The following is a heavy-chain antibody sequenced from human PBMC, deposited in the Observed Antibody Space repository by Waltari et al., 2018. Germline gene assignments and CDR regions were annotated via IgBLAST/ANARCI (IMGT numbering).Heavy chain of an antibody. CDR2: IHPSGTT. CDR3: ARDRGLRGGYDS. Sequence: QVQLQESGPGLVTPSGTLSLTCAVSGVSISSSNWWSWVRQPPGKGLEWLGEIHPSGTTHYNPSLKSRVTLSVDNSKNQFSLKLSSVTAADTAVYYCARDRGLRGGYDSWGQGTLVTVSS. V-gene: IGHV4-4*02. D-gene: IGHD5-12*01. J-gene: IGHJ5*02. CDR1: GVSISSSNW.